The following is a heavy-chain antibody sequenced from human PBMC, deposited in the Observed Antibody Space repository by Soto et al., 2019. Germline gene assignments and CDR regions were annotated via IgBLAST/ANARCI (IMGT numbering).Heavy chain of an antibody. CDR2: INHSGST. J-gene: IGHJ6*02. D-gene: IGHD2-2*01. Sequence: SETLSLTCAVYGGSFSGYYWSWIRQPPGKGLEWIGEINHSGSTNYNPSLKSRVTISVDTSKNQFSLKLSSVTAADTAVYYCARTLVVVPAAVYGMDVWGQGTTVTVSS. CDR1: GGSFSGYY. CDR3: ARTLVVVPAAVYGMDV. V-gene: IGHV4-34*01.